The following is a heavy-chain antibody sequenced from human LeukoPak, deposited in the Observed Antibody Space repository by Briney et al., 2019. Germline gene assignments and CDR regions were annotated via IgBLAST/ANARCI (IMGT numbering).Heavy chain of an antibody. V-gene: IGHV3-30*14. CDR2: ISYDGSNK. CDR1: GFTFSSYA. Sequence: GRSLRLSCAASGFTFSSYAMHWVRQAPGKGLEWVAVISYDGSNKYYADSVKGRFTISRDNSKNTLYPQMNSLRAEDTAVYYCASSYDFWSGYKEWGQGTLVTVSS. D-gene: IGHD3-3*01. J-gene: IGHJ4*02. CDR3: ASSYDFWSGYKE.